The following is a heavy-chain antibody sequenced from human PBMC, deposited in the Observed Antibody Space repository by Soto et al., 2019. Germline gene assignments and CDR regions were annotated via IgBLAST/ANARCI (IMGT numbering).Heavy chain of an antibody. CDR2: INTGNGNT. V-gene: IGHV1-3*04. CDR1: GYTFSSYA. CDR3: ARAGDDCSTVKCYMIFY. J-gene: IGHJ4*02. D-gene: IGHD2-2*01. Sequence: ASVKVSCKASGYTFSSYAMHWVRQAPGQRPEWMGWINTGNGNTKYSENFQGRATITRDTSASTAYMELSSLGSDDTAVYYCARAGDDCSTVKCYMIFYWGQGTQVTVSS.